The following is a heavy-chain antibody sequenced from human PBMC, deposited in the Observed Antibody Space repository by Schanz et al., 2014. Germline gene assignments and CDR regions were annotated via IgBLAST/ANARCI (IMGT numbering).Heavy chain of an antibody. CDR2: INSRSNFI. D-gene: IGHD3-16*01. V-gene: IGHV3-21*04. CDR1: RIIFGTYS. J-gene: IGHJ5*01. CDR3: AKDLYNYGIFDS. Sequence: EVQLVESGGGLVKPGGSLRLSCTASRIIFGTYSMNWIRQTPKGLEWVSSINSRSNFIYYADSVKGRFTISRDNSRKTLYLQMNSLRADDTAVYYCAKDLYNYGIFDSWGQGTLXTVSS.